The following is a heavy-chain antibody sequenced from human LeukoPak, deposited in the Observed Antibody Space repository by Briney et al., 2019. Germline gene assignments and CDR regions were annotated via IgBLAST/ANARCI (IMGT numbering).Heavy chain of an antibody. J-gene: IGHJ4*02. CDR2: INAGNGNT. D-gene: IGHD6-13*01. CDR3: ARDRGYSSSFDDY. V-gene: IGHV1-3*01. CDR1: GYTFTSYA. Sequence: ASVKVSCKASGYTFTSYAMHWVRQAPGQRLEWMGWINAGNGNTKYSQKFQGRVTITRDTSASTADMELSSLRSEDTAVYYCARDRGYSSSFDDYWGQGPLVTVSS.